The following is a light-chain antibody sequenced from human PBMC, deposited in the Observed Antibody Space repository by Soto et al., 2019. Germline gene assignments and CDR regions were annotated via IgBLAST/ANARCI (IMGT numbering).Light chain of an antibody. CDR1: SSDVGGYNY. CDR2: EVS. Sequence: QSALTQPPSASGSPGQSVTISCTGMSSDVGGYNYVSWYQQHPGKAPKLMIYEVSKRPSVVPDRFSGSKSGNTASLTVSGLQAEDEADYYCSSYAGANSVVFGGGTKLTVL. J-gene: IGLJ2*01. CDR3: SSYAGANSVV. V-gene: IGLV2-8*01.